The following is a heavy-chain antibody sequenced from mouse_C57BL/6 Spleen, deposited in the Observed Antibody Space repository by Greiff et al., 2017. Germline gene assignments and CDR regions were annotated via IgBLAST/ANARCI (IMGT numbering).Heavy chain of an antibody. CDR3: ARILYYYGSNGYFDV. Sequence: QVQLQQPGAELVKPGASVKLSCKASGYTFTSYWMHWVKQRPGQGLEWIGMIHPNSGSTNYNEKFKRKATLTVDKSSSTAYMQLSSLTSEDSAVYDCARILYYYGSNGYFDVWGTGTTVTVSS. CDR2: IHPNSGST. V-gene: IGHV1-64*01. J-gene: IGHJ1*03. CDR1: GYTFTSYW. D-gene: IGHD1-1*01.